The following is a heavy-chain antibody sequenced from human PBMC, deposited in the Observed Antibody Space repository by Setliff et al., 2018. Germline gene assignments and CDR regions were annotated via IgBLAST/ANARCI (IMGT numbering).Heavy chain of an antibody. CDR1: GGSISSGNYY. D-gene: IGHD3-10*01. CDR3: ARHKSNGSGSYPSLYMDV. CDR2: IYYSGST. J-gene: IGHJ6*03. Sequence: SETLSLTCRVSGGSISSGNYYWGLIRQPPGKGLEWVATIYYSGSTYSNPSLKSRLIISVDAPDNQFSVKLSSVTAADTTVYYCARHKSNGSGSYPSLYMDVWGKGIMVTVSS. V-gene: IGHV4-39*01.